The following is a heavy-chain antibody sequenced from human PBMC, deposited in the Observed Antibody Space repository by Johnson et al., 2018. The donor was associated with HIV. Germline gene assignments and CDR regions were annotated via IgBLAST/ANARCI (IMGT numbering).Heavy chain of an antibody. CDR1: GFTFDDYA. J-gene: IGHJ3*02. V-gene: IGHV3-9*01. CDR3: AETPGIAAAGTGYAFDI. CDR2: ISWNSGSI. D-gene: IGHD6-13*01. Sequence: VQLVESGGGLVQPGRSLRLSCAASGFTFDDYAMHWVRQAPGKGLEWVSGISWNSGSIGYADSVKGRFTISRDNSKNTLYLQMNSLRAEDTAVYYCAETPGIAAAGTGYAFDIWGQGTMVTVSS.